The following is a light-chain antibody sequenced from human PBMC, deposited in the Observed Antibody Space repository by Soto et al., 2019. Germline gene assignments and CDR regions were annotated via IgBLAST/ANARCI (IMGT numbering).Light chain of an antibody. J-gene: IGKJ4*01. V-gene: IGKV1-39*01. CDR3: LRRYSTPLT. CDR2: AAS. Sequence: DIQMTQSPSSLSASVGDRVTITCRASQSISSYLNWYQQKPGKAPKLLIYAASSLQSGVPSRFSGSGSGTDCTLIICRLQPDDFANYYGLRRYSTPLTFGGGTKVDIK. CDR1: QSISSY.